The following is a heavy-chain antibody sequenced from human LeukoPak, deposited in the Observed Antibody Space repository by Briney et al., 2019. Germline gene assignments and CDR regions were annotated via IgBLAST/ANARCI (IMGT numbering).Heavy chain of an antibody. CDR2: MYYSGST. CDR1: GDSISNYY. D-gene: IGHD5-12*01. J-gene: IGHJ5*02. Sequence: SETLSLTCTVSGDSISNYYWSWLRQPPGKGLEWIGYMYYSGSTNYNPSLKSRVTISVDMSKNQFSLKLSSVTAADAAVYYCARDLGYSGFDWAPWGQGTLVTVSS. CDR3: ARDLGYSGFDWAP. V-gene: IGHV4-59*12.